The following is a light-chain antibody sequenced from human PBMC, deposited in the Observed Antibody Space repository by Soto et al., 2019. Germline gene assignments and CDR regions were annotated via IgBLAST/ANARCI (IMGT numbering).Light chain of an antibody. Sequence: VLKQSPAALSLSRGERATLSXRASPSVISCLAWYQQTTGQXTRPLXXDEXNRATAIAARFIGSGSGKDSDLTITSIGPEAFVVYSCHHRRKSDTRTFGGGTKVDIK. CDR2: DEX. V-gene: IGKV3-11*01. CDR1: PSVISC. CDR3: HHRRKSDTRT. J-gene: IGKJ4*02.